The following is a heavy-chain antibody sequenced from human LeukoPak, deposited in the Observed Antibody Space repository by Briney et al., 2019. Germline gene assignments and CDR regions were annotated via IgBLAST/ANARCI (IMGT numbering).Heavy chain of an antibody. CDR1: GFTFSSYS. J-gene: IGHJ4*02. Sequence: GGSLRLSCAASGFTFSSYSMNWVRQAPGKGLEWVSSISSSSSYIYYADSVKGRFTISRDNAKNSLYLQMNSLRAEDTAVYYCARDSSYGSDLFDYWGQGTLVTVSS. V-gene: IGHV3-21*01. D-gene: IGHD5-18*01. CDR3: ARDSSYGSDLFDY. CDR2: ISSSSSYI.